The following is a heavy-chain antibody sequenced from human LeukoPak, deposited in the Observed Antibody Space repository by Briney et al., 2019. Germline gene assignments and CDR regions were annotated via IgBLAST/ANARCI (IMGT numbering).Heavy chain of an antibody. CDR2: ISAYNGNT. V-gene: IGHV1-18*01. J-gene: IGHJ1*01. D-gene: IGHD6-13*01. Sequence: GASVKVSCKASGYTFTSFGISWVRQAPGQGLEWMGWISAYNGNTNYAQKFQGRVTVTRDTSTSTVYMELSSLRSEDTAVYYCARERTYSSSHEYFQHWGQGTLVTVSS. CDR3: ARERTYSSSHEYFQH. CDR1: GYTFTSFG.